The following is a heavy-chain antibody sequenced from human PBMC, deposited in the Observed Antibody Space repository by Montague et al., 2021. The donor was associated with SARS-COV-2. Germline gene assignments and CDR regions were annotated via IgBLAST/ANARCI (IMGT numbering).Heavy chain of an antibody. CDR1: GFTFSSYA. J-gene: IGHJ4*02. V-gene: IGHV3-23*01. D-gene: IGHD3-9*01. Sequence: SLRLSCAASGFTFSSYAMSWVRQAPGKGLEWASAISGSGGSTYYADSVKGRFTISRDNSKNTLYLQMNSLRAEDTAVYYCAKDLHYDILTGYWDYWGQGTLVTVSS. CDR3: AKDLHYDILTGYWDY. CDR2: ISGSGGST.